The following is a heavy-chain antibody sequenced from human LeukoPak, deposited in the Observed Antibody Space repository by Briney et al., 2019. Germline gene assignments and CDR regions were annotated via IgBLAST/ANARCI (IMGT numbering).Heavy chain of an antibody. D-gene: IGHD3-10*01. CDR2: ISGSGGST. J-gene: IGHJ4*02. V-gene: IGHV3-23*01. CDR3: AKDQITMVRGVIRSAPFDY. Sequence: GSLRLSCAASGFTFSSYAMSWVRQAPGKGLEWVSAISGSGGSTYYADSVKGRFTISRDNSKNTLHLQMNSLRAEDTAVYYCAKDQITMVRGVIRSAPFDYWGQGTLVTVSS. CDR1: GFTFSSYA.